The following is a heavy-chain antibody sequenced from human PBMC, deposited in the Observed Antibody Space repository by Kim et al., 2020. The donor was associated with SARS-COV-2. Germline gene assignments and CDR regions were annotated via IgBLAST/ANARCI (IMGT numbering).Heavy chain of an antibody. CDR2: DGSNK. V-gene: IGHV3-30*02. CDR3: AKGYMDV. J-gene: IGHJ6*03. Sequence: DGSNKYYADSVKGRFTFSRDNSKNTLYLQMNSLRAEDTAVYYCAKGYMDVWGQGTTVTVSS.